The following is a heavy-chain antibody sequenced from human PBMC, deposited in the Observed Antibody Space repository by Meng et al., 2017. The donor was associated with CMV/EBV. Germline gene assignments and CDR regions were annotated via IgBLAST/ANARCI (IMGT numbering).Heavy chain of an antibody. CDR3: ARIGGYCSSTSCVGMDV. J-gene: IGHJ6*02. CDR1: GFTFSDYY. CDR2: ISSSGITI. D-gene: IGHD2-2*01. Sequence: GGSLRLSCAASGFTFSDYYMSWIRQAPGKGLEWVSYISSSGITIYYADSVKGRFTISRDNAKNSLYLQMNSLRAEDTAVYYCARIGGYCSSTSCVGMDVWGQGTTVTVSS. V-gene: IGHV3-11*04.